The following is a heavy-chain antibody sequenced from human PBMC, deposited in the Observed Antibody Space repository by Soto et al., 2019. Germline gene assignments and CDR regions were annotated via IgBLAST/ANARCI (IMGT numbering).Heavy chain of an antibody. J-gene: IGHJ3*02. CDR2: IIPIIGIA. V-gene: IGHV1-69*02. CDR1: GGTFSSYT. D-gene: IGHD3-9*01. Sequence: QVQLVQSGAEVKKPGSSVKVSCKASGGTFSSYTISWVRQAPGKGLEWMGRIIPIIGIANYAQKFQGRVTITADKSTSTDYMELSSLRSEDTAVYYCARANFDLLLSYDAFDIGGQGTMVTVSS. CDR3: ARANFDLLLSYDAFDI.